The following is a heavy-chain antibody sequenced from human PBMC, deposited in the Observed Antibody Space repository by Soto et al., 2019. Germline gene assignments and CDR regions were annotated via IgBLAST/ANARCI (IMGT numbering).Heavy chain of an antibody. V-gene: IGHV3-48*02. CDR3: ARDHYDSSGYALDY. J-gene: IGHJ4*02. CDR2: ISSRSSTI. CDR1: GFTFSSYS. D-gene: IGHD3-22*01. Sequence: EVQLVESGGGLVQPGGSLRLSCAASGFTFSSYSMNWVRQAPGKGLEWVSYISSRSSTIYYADSVKGRFTISRDNAKNSLYLQMNSLRDEDTAVYYCARDHYDSSGYALDYWGQGTLVTVSS.